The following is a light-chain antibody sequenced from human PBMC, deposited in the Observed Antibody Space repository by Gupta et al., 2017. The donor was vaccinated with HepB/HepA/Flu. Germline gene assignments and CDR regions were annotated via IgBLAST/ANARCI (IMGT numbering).Light chain of an antibody. J-gene: IGKJ1*01. CDR1: QSVGSW. Sequence: DIQMTKPPSTLSASVGDTVTIPCRATQSVGSWLAWYQQKPGKTPKLLIYKASSLGSGVPSRFSGSGFGTEFTLTISSLQPDDFATYYCQQYENFSWTFGQGTKVEI. CDR2: KAS. V-gene: IGKV1-5*03. CDR3: QQYENFSWT.